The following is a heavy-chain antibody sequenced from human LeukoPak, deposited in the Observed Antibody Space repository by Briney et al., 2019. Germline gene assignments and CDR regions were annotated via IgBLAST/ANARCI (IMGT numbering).Heavy chain of an antibody. V-gene: IGHV3-9*03. CDR2: VSWNSGSI. CDR3: AKGKYSSSWYYTFDL. D-gene: IGHD6-13*01. CDR1: GFTFDDYA. J-gene: IGHJ2*01. Sequence: PGRSLRLSCAASGFTFDDYAKHWVRQAPGKGLEWVSGVSWNSGSIGYADSVKGRFTISRDNAKNSLYLQMSSLRAEDMALYYCAKGKYSSSWYYTFDLWGRGTLVTVSS.